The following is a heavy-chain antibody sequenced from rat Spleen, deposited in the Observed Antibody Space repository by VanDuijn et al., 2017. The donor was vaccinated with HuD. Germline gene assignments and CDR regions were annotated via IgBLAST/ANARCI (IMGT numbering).Heavy chain of an antibody. CDR1: GFTFSSSV. CDR3: ARERGGNQYFDY. Sequence: EVQLVESGGGLVQPGSSLKVSCVASGFTFSSSVMHWFRQAPENGIEWLAYINTDSSSTHYAETVKGRFTISRDNAKNTVDMQLSSLRSEDTAMYYCARERGGNQYFDYWGQGVMVTVSS. CDR2: INTDSSST. V-gene: IGHV5-43*01. J-gene: IGHJ2*01.